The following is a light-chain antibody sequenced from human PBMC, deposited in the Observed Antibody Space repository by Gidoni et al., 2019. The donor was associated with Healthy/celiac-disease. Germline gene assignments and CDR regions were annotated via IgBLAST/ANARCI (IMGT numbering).Light chain of an antibody. V-gene: IGKV3-11*01. CDR2: ATS. CDR3: QQRSNWPLT. J-gene: IGKJ4*01. Sequence: ESVLTQSPATLSLSPGERATLSGRASQSVSSYLAWYQQKPGQAPRLLIYATSNRATGIPARFSGSGSGTDFTLTISSLEPEDFAVYYCQQRSNWPLTFXGXTKVELK. CDR1: QSVSSY.